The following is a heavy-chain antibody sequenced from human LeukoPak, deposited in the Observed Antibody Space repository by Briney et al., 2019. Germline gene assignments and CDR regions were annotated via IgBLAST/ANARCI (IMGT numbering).Heavy chain of an antibody. CDR3: ARGRIVVVPASRNWFDP. Sequence: SETLSLTCSVFGGSISSYYWSWIRQPPGKGLEWIGEINHSGSTSYNPSLKSRLTISVDTSKNQFSLNLSSVTAADTAVYYCARGRIVVVPASRNWFDPWGQGTLVTVSS. D-gene: IGHD2-2*01. V-gene: IGHV4-34*01. J-gene: IGHJ5*02. CDR1: GGSISSYY. CDR2: INHSGST.